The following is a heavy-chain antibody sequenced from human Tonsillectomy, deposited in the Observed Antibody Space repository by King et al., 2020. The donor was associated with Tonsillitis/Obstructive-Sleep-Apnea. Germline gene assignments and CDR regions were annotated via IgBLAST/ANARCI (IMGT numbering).Heavy chain of an antibody. J-gene: IGHJ6*03. CDR2: IYYSGST. Sequence: VQLQESGPGLVKPSETLSLTCTVSGGSISSYYWSWIRQPPGKGLEWIGDIYYSGSTNYNPSLKSRVTISVDTSKNQFSLKLSSVTAADTAVYYCASATTDYDFWSGYPYYMDVWGKGTTVTVSS. CDR3: ASATTDYDFWSGYPYYMDV. V-gene: IGHV4-59*01. CDR1: GGSISSYY. D-gene: IGHD3-3*01.